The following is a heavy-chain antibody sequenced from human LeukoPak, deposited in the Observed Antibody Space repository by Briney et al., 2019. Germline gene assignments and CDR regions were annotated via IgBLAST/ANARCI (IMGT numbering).Heavy chain of an antibody. CDR2: IRPSGDNT. D-gene: IGHD6-19*01. CDR1: GFTFSSYD. CDR3: ARVAGWHWFDP. J-gene: IGHJ5*02. Sequence: HTGGSLRLSCAASGFTFSSYDMTWVRQAPGRGLEWVSSIRPSGDNTYYGDSVKGRFTISRDNSKNTVYLQMNNMRVDDTAVCYCARVAGWHWFDPWGQGTLVTVSS. V-gene: IGHV3-23*01.